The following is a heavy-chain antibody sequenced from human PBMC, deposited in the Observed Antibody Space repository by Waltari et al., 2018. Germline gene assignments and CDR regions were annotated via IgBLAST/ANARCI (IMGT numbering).Heavy chain of an antibody. V-gene: IGHV1-2*06. CDR2: NNPNSGGT. Sequence: QVQLVQSGAEVKKPGASVKVSCKASGYTFTGYYMHWVRQAPGQGLEWMGRNNPNSGGTNDAQKFQGRVTMTRDTSISTAYMELSRLRSDDTAVYYCARVGFVLVVYAAFDIWGQGTMVTVSS. D-gene: IGHD2-8*02. CDR3: ARVGFVLVVYAAFDI. CDR1: GYTFTGYY. J-gene: IGHJ3*02.